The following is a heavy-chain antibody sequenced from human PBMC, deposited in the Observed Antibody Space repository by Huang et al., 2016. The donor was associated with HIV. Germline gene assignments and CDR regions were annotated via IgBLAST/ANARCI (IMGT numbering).Heavy chain of an antibody. CDR3: ARDLGTTVVPDGMDV. CDR2: SSPAYGYT. Sequence: QVQLVQSGAEVKKPGASVKVSCRASGYTFISYGITWVRQAPGQGLEWMGWSSPAYGYTNYSQQFQGRVTMTTETSTNTVYMEVRSLRSDDTAVYYCARDLGTTVVPDGMDVWGQGTTVTVSS. CDR1: GYTFISYG. J-gene: IGHJ6*02. V-gene: IGHV1-18*04. D-gene: IGHD4-17*01.